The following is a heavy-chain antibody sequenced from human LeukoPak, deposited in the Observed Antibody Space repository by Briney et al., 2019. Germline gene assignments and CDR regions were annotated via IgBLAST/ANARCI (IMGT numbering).Heavy chain of an antibody. CDR2: IYYSGST. J-gene: IGHJ4*02. Sequence: SETLSLTCTVSGGSISSYYWSWIRQPPWKGLEWIGYIYYSGSTNYNPSLKSRVTISVDTSKNQFSLKLSSVTAADTAVYYCARNGRGYSFDYWGQGTLVTVSS. CDR3: ARNGRGYSFDY. D-gene: IGHD2-8*01. CDR1: GGSISSYY. V-gene: IGHV4-59*01.